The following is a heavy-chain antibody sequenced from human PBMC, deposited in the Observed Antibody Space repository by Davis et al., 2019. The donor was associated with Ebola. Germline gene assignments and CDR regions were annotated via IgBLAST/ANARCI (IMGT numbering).Heavy chain of an antibody. Sequence: GSLRLSCAASGFTFSSHGMHWVRPAPGNGLEWGTVIWYDGSHKYYADSVKGRFTISRDNSKNTLYLQMNSLRAEDTAVYYCVRELRFLEWLFDYWGQGTLVTVSS. CDR2: IWYDGSHK. V-gene: IGHV3-33*01. D-gene: IGHD3-3*01. CDR1: GFTFSSHG. J-gene: IGHJ4*02. CDR3: VRELRFLEWLFDY.